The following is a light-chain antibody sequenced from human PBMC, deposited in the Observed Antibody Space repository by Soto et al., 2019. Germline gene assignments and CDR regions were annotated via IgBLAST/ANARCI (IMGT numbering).Light chain of an antibody. Sequence: DIVMTQSPATLSLSRVDGVTISFLARQTISSSYLAWYQQKPGQAPRFLIYDASSRATGIPARFSGGGSGTDFTLTISRLEPEDFAAYYCQQFSSYPLTFGRGTKVDIK. V-gene: IGKV3-20*01. CDR1: QTISSSY. CDR3: QQFSSYPLT. J-gene: IGKJ4*01. CDR2: DAS.